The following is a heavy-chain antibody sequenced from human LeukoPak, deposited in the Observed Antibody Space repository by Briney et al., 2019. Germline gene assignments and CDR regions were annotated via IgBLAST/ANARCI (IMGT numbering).Heavy chain of an antibody. V-gene: IGHV3-30*18. D-gene: IGHD3-10*01. CDR2: ITYDGNKK. J-gene: IGHJ6*04. Sequence: GRCLRLSWAASGFLFSSPGIGSVRQPAGKGLGWVAVITYDGNKKYYADSVKGRFTISRDNPKKTSYLQMNSLRAEDTAVYYCAKDEFGEKNGMDVWGKGTTVTVSS. CDR3: AKDEFGEKNGMDV. CDR1: GFLFSSPG.